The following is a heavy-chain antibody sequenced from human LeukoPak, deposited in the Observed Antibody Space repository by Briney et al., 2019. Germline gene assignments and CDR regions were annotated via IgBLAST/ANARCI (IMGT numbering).Heavy chain of an antibody. CDR1: GGSISSYY. D-gene: IGHD3-9*01. CDR3: ARHQTPNYDMLTGYPYYYYYGMDV. CDR2: LYYRGST. V-gene: IGHV4-59*08. Sequence: SETLSLTCTVSGGSISSYYWSRIRQPPGKGLEWIGYLYYRGSTKYNPSPKSRVTIPVEKSKKQISLKLSSVTAADTAVYYCARHQTPNYDMLTGYPYYYYYGMDVWGQGTTVTVSS. J-gene: IGHJ6*02.